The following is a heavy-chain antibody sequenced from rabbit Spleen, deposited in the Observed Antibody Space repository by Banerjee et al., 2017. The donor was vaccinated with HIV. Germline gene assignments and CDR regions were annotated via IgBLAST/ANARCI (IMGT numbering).Heavy chain of an antibody. CDR2: IYTGRGGT. CDR3: ARAIVPWLGLTRLDL. CDR1: GFEFSGSHY. J-gene: IGHJ3*01. V-gene: IGHV1S43*01. D-gene: IGHD4-1*01. Sequence: QEQLVESGGGLVQPGASLTLACKASGFEFSGSHYFCWVRQAPGKGLEWIGAIYTGRGGTDYANWVNGRFTISSDNAQYTVDLKMTSLTAADTATYFCARAIVPWLGLTRLDLWGQGTLVPVS.